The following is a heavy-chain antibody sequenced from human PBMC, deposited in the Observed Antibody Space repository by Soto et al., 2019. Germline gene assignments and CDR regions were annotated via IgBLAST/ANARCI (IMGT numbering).Heavy chain of an antibody. CDR1: GGSISSGDYY. V-gene: IGHV4-30-4*01. CDR2: IYYSGST. D-gene: IGHD3-22*01. J-gene: IGHJ3*02. Sequence: QVQLQESGPGLVKPSQTLSLTCTVSGGSISSGDYYWSRIRQPPGKGLEWIGYIYYSGSTYYNPSLKSRVTISVDTSKNQFSLKLSYVTDADTAVYYCARDVVIRRHAFDIWGQGTMVTVSS. CDR3: ARDVVIRRHAFDI.